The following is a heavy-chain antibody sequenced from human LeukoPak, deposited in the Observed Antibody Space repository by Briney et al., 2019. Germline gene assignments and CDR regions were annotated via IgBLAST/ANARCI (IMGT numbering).Heavy chain of an antibody. J-gene: IGHJ4*02. D-gene: IGHD6-6*01. V-gene: IGHV3-30-3*02. CDR3: AKDRVAARRGPFLD. CDR1: GFTFSSYA. CDR2: ISYDGSNK. Sequence: GRSLRLSCAASGFTFSSYAMHWVRQAPGKGLEWVAVISYDGSNKYYADSVKGRFTISRDNSKNTLYLQMNSLRAEDTAVYYCAKDRVAARRGPFLDWGQGTLVTVSS.